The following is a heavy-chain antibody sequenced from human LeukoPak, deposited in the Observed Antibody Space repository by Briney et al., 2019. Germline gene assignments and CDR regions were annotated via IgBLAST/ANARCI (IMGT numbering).Heavy chain of an antibody. Sequence: GGSLRLSCAASGFTVSSNYMSWVRQAPGKGLEWVSVIYSGGSTYYADSVKGRFTISRDNSKNTLYLQMNSLRAEDTAVYYCAREHELYGMDVWGQGTTVTVSS. CDR2: IYSGGST. J-gene: IGHJ6*02. CDR3: AREHELYGMDV. D-gene: IGHD1-7*01. CDR1: GFTVSSNY. V-gene: IGHV3-53*01.